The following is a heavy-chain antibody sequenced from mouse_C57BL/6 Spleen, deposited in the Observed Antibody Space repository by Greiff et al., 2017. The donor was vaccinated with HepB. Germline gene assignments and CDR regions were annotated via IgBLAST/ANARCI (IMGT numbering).Heavy chain of an antibody. V-gene: IGHV5-6*01. CDR3: ARSTMVTTGAYFDY. CDR1: GFTFSSYG. CDR2: ISSGGSYT. D-gene: IGHD2-2*01. Sequence: EVMLVESGGDLVKPGGSLKLSCAASGFTFSSYGMSWVRQTPDKRLEWVATISSGGSYTYYPDSVKGRFTISRDNAKNTLYLQMSSLKSEDTAMYYCARSTMVTTGAYFDYWGQGTTLTVSS. J-gene: IGHJ2*01.